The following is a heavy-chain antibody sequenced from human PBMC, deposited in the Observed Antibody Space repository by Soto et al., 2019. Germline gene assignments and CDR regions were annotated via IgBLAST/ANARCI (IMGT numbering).Heavy chain of an antibody. CDR1: GFTFSNAW. J-gene: IGHJ4*02. D-gene: IGHD2-21*02. V-gene: IGHV3-15*01. CDR3: TTDPPYCGGDSSHPFDY. Sequence: EVQLVESGGGLVKPGGSLRLSCAASGFTFSNAWMSWVRQAPGKGLEWVGRIKSKTNGGTTDYAAPVKGRFTISRDDSKNTLYLPMNSLKTDDTALYYCTTDPPYCGGDSSHPFDYWGQGPLVTVSS. CDR2: IKSKTNGGTT.